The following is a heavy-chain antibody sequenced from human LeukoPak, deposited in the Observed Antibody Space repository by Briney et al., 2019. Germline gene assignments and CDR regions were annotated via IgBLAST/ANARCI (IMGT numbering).Heavy chain of an antibody. CDR3: ASPRGDGYNYYYYMDV. J-gene: IGHJ6*03. D-gene: IGHD5-24*01. Sequence: SVKVSCKASGYTFTSYGISWVRQAPGQGLEWMGGIIPIFGTANYAQKFQGRVTITADKSTSTAYMELSSLRSEDTAVYYCASPRGDGYNYYYYMDVWGKGTTVTVSS. CDR2: IIPIFGTA. CDR1: GYTFTSYG. V-gene: IGHV1-69*06.